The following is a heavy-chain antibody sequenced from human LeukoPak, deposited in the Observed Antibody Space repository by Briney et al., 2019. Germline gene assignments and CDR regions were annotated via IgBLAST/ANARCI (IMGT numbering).Heavy chain of an antibody. V-gene: IGHV4-34*01. CDR1: GGSFSGYY. CDR3: ARLEWLRFGRAQNDY. D-gene: IGHD5-12*01. J-gene: IGHJ4*02. CDR2: INHSGST. Sequence: SETLSLTCAVYGGSFSGYYWSWIRQPPGKGLEWIGEINHSGSTNYNPSLKGRVTISVDTSKNQFSLKLSSVTAADTAVYYCARLEWLRFGRAQNDYWGQGTLVTVSS.